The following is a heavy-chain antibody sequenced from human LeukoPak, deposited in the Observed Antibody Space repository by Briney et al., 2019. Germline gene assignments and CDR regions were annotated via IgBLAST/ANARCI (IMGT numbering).Heavy chain of an antibody. Sequence: GGSLRLSCAASGFTFSDYNMRWLRQARGKVLEWVSSISRSGSTKYYADSVKGRFTISSDNANNSLFLQMNSLRAEATAVYYCATVLRYCSGGNCYCGGLGYMEVWGKGTTVTISS. V-gene: IGHV3-11*01. D-gene: IGHD2-15*01. CDR2: ISRSGSTK. CDR1: GFTFSDYN. J-gene: IGHJ6*03. CDR3: ATVLRYCSGGNCYCGGLGYMEV.